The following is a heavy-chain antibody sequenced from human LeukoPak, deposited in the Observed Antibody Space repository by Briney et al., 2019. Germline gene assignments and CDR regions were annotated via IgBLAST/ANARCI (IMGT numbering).Heavy chain of an antibody. CDR2: LYTGGTT. D-gene: IGHD1-20*01. CDR3: ARGGAYYWNPRY. V-gene: IGHV3-53*01. Sequence: PGGSLRLSCVASGVGVTSHYMSWVRQAPGKGLEWVGLLYTGGTTYYAPSVQSRFPISIDDSKNTIYLQMNSLRAEGAAVYYCARGGAYYWNPRYWGQGPLVTVSS. CDR1: GVGVTSHY. J-gene: IGHJ4*02.